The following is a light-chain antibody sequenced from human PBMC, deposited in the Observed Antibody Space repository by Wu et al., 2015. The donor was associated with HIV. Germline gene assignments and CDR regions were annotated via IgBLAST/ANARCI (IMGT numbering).Light chain of an antibody. CDR1: QXVRQQL. J-gene: IGKJ2*03. V-gene: IGKV3-20*01. CDR3: QQFESSTYS. Sequence: SCRASQXVRQQLLVWYQHRPGQPPRLLIYGAYTRAAGIPGRFSGSGSGTDFTLTISRLEPEDFAVYYCQQFESSTYSFGQGTKLEI. CDR2: GAY.